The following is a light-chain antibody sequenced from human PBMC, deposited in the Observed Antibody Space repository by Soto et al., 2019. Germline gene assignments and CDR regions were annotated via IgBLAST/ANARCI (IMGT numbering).Light chain of an antibody. J-gene: IGKJ1*01. CDR3: QQYSSYSAWT. V-gene: IGKV1-5*01. CDR2: DVS. Sequence: EIRMTQSPSTLSASVGDRVTITCRASQSISSWLAWYQQKPGKAPRLLIYDVSRLQSGVPPRFSGSGSGTEFTLTIRSLQPDDIATYYCQQYSSYSAWTFGEGTKAAIK. CDR1: QSISSW.